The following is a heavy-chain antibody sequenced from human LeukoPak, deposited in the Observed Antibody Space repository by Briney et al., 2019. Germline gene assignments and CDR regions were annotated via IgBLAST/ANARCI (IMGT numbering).Heavy chain of an antibody. D-gene: IGHD3-10*01. CDR3: ARLHFYGSGSYLDY. V-gene: IGHV4-59*01. Sequence: PSETLSLTCTVSGGSISGYYWSWIRQPPGKGLEWIGYIYYSGSTNYNPSLKSRVTISVDTSKNQFSLKLSSVTAADTAVYYCARLHFYGSGSYLDYWGQGTLVTVSS. CDR2: IYYSGST. J-gene: IGHJ4*02. CDR1: GGSISGYY.